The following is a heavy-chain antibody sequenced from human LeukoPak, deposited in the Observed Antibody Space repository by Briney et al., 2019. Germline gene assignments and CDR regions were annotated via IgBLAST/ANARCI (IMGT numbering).Heavy chain of an antibody. V-gene: IGHV4-34*10. CDR3: ARSEGYYYGSGSSHPGWFDP. CDR1: GGSFSGYY. J-gene: IGHJ5*02. CDR2: INHSGST. Sequence: SETLSLTCAVYGGSFSGYYWSWIRQPPGKGLEWIGEINHSGSTNYIPSLKSRVTMSVDTSKNQFSLKLSSVTAADTAVYYCARSEGYYYGSGSSHPGWFDPWGQGTLVTVSS. D-gene: IGHD3-10*01.